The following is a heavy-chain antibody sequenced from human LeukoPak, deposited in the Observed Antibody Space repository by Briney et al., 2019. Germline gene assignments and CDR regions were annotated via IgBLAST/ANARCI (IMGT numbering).Heavy chain of an antibody. Sequence: ASVKVSCKASGYTFTSYDINWVRQATGQGLEWMGWMNPNSGNTGYAQKFQGRVTMTRNTSISTAYMELSSLRSEDTAVYYCARGKYSGYPWVNAFDIWGQGTMVTVSS. CDR1: GYTFTSYD. CDR3: ARGKYSGYPWVNAFDI. D-gene: IGHD5-12*01. V-gene: IGHV1-8*01. CDR2: MNPNSGNT. J-gene: IGHJ3*02.